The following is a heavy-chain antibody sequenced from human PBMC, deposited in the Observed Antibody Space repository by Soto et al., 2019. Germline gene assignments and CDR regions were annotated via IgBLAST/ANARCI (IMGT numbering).Heavy chain of an antibody. CDR3: ARRAGGYYYYYGMDV. CDR1: GGSISSSSYY. CDR2: IYYSGST. D-gene: IGHD3-10*01. V-gene: IGHV4-39*01. Sequence: SETLSLTCTVSGGSISSSSYYWGWIRQPPGKGLEWIGSIYYSGSTYYNPSLKSRVTISVDTSKNQFSLKLSSVTAADTAVYYCARRAGGYYYYYGMDVWGQGTTVTVSS. J-gene: IGHJ6*02.